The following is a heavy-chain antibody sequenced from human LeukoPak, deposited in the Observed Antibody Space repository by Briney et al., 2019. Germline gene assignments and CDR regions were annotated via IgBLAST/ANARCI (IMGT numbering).Heavy chain of an antibody. Sequence: GGPLRLSCVASEFTFSSYWMSWVRQAPGKGLEWVANIKQDGSEKYYVDSVKGRFTISRDNAKNSLYLQMNSLRAEDTAVYYCAREIAVAGLYWGQGTLVTVSS. V-gene: IGHV3-7*01. D-gene: IGHD6-19*01. CDR1: EFTFSSYW. CDR2: IKQDGSEK. CDR3: AREIAVAGLY. J-gene: IGHJ4*02.